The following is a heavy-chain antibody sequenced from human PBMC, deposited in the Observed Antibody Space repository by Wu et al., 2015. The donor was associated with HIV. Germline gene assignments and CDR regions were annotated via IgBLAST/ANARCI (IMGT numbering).Heavy chain of an antibody. CDR2: INPNSGGT. Sequence: QVQLVESGAEVKKPGASVKVSCKASGYTFTDYYMHWVRQAPGQGLEWMGWINPNSGGTNYAQKFQGRVTLTRDTSISTAYMELSRLRSDDTAVYYCARESGVGEIPWDWFNPWGQGTLVTVSS. V-gene: IGHV1-2*02. CDR1: GYTFTDYY. CDR3: ARESGVGEIPWDWFNP. D-gene: IGHD3-10*01. J-gene: IGHJ5*02.